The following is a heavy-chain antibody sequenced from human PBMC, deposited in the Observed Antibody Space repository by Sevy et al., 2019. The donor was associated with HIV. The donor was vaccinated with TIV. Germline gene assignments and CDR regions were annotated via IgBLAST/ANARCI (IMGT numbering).Heavy chain of an antibody. D-gene: IGHD1-26*01. J-gene: IGHJ4*02. CDR3: ARDRVQGGATRVGYFDY. V-gene: IGHV1-69*13. CDR2: IIPIFGTA. CDR1: GGTFSSYA. Sequence: ASVKVSCKASGGTFSSYAISWVRQAPGQGLEWMGGIIPIFGTANYAQKFQGRVTITADESTSTSYMELSSLRSEDTAVYYCARDRVQGGATRVGYFDYWGQGTLVTVSS.